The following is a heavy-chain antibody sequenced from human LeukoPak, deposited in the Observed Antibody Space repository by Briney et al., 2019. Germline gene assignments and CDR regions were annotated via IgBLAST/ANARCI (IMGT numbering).Heavy chain of an antibody. CDR3: ARFNWNDAGMDV. V-gene: IGHV3-11*06. J-gene: IGHJ6*02. D-gene: IGHD1-20*01. CDR1: GFTFSDYY. CDR2: IRSDSSYT. Sequence: GGSLRLSCAASGFTFSDYYMSWIRQAPGKGLEWVSYIRSDSSYTNYADSVKGRFTISRDNAKNSLYLQMNSLRDEDTAVYYCARFNWNDAGMDVWGQGTTVTVSS.